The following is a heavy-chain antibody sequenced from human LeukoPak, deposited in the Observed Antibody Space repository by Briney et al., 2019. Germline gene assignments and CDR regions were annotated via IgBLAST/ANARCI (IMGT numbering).Heavy chain of an antibody. CDR2: ISSSSSYI. D-gene: IGHD6-13*01. Sequence: GGSLRLSCAASGFTFSSYSMNWVRQAPGKGLEWVSSISSSSSYIYYADSAKGRFTISRDNAKNSLYLQMNSLRAEDTAVYYCARDPGIAAADPYWGQGTLVTVSS. CDR3: ARDPGIAAADPY. J-gene: IGHJ4*02. V-gene: IGHV3-21*01. CDR1: GFTFSSYS.